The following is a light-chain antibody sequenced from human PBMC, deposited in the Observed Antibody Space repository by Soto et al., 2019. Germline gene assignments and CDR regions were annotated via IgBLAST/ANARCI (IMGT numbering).Light chain of an antibody. CDR3: QKRSNLYT. Sequence: EIVLTQSPATLSFSPGERATLSCRASQSVSSYLAWYQQKPGQAPRLLIYDASNRATGIPARFSGSGSGTDFTLTISSLEPEDFAVYYCQKRSNLYTFGQGTKLEIK. J-gene: IGKJ2*01. CDR1: QSVSSY. CDR2: DAS. V-gene: IGKV3-11*01.